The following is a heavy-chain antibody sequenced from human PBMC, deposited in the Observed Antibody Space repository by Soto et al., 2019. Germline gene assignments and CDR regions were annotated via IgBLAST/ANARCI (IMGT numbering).Heavy chain of an antibody. D-gene: IGHD6-13*01. J-gene: IGHJ4*02. CDR3: GGAPGIAAAPWAAPIDY. Sequence: GGSLRLSCAASGFTFSSYSMNWVRQAPGKGLEWVSYISSSSSTIYYADSVKGRFTISRDNAKNSLYLQMNSLRDEDTAVYYCGGAPGIAAAPWAAPIDYWGQGTLVTVSS. CDR1: GFTFSSYS. V-gene: IGHV3-48*02. CDR2: ISSSSSTI.